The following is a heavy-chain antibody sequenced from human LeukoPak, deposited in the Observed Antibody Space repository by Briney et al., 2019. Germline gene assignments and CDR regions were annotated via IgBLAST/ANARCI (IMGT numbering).Heavy chain of an antibody. CDR3: VRDPSEVGAL. CDR2: INPNNGGT. V-gene: IGHV1-2*02. CDR1: GYTFTGYY. Sequence: ASMKVSCKSSGYTFTGYYMHWVRQAPGQGLEWMGWINPNNGGTNYAQKFQGRVTMTSDTSISTAYMELSRLRSDDTAVYYCVRDPSEVGALWGQGSLVTVSS. J-gene: IGHJ4*02. D-gene: IGHD1-26*01.